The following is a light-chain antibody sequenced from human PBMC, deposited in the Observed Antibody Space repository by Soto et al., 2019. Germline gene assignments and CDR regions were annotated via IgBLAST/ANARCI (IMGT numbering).Light chain of an antibody. Sequence: DIQITHSPSSRSASVVDRVTITCRASQCISNYLAWFQQKPGKVPKRLIYAASSLQSGVPSRFSGSGSGTEFTLTISSLQPEDFATYYCLKHNSYPWKFGQGTKVDIK. CDR3: LKHNSYPWK. CDR2: AAS. V-gene: IGKV1-17*03. J-gene: IGKJ1*01. CDR1: QCISNY.